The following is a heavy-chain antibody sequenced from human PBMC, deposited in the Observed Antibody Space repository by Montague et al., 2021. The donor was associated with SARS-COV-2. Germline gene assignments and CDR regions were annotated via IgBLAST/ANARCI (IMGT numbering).Heavy chain of an antibody. CDR3: VKDNTLTGINYSEH. CDR1: GFTFSAYT. J-gene: IGHJ4*02. V-gene: IGHV3-23*01. CDR2: ITGGGVT. Sequence: SLRLSCAVSGFTFSAYTMSWVRQAPGKGPEWVSGITGGGVTFYGDSVKGRFTISRDISKNTLYLQINSLRAEDTAVYYCVKDNTLTGINYSEHWVQGTLVSVSS. D-gene: IGHD2-21*02.